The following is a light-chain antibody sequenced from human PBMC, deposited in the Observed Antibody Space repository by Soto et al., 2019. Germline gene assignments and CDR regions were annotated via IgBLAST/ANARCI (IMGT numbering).Light chain of an antibody. CDR2: GAS. J-gene: IGKJ4*01. V-gene: IGKV3-15*01. Sequence: VLTQSPATLSVSPGERATLSFRASHGISSHLAWYQQKPGQPPRLLIYGASSRATGVPARFSGSGSGTDFTLTISSLQPEDFVTYFCQHGYSTPLTFGGGTKVDIK. CDR1: HGISSH. CDR3: QHGYSTPLT.